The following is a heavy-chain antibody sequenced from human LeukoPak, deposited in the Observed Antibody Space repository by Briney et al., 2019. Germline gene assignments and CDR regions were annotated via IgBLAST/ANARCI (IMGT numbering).Heavy chain of an antibody. D-gene: IGHD4-17*01. CDR1: AGSISSGGYY. Sequence: SQTLSLTCTVSAGSISSGGYYWSWLRQHPGKGLEWIGYIYYSGSTYYNPSLKSRVTISVDTSKNQFCLKVSSVTSPDTAVYYSARVYGGYFDYWGQGTLVTVSS. CDR3: ARVYGGYFDY. CDR2: IYYSGST. J-gene: IGHJ4*02. V-gene: IGHV4-31*03.